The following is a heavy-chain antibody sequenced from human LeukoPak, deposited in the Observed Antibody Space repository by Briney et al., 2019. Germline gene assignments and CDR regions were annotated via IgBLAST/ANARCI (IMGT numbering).Heavy chain of an antibody. CDR2: ILPVFGTS. V-gene: IGHV1-69*13. J-gene: IGHJ6*03. Sequence: SVTVSCTASGGTYNNYAITWVRQAPGQGLEWVGGILPVFGTSNYAQRFPGRVTITADEATGKTYMELSSIRSEDKAVYYCSRDHRGFYYGSGNYYYLDVWGKGTTVTVSS. D-gene: IGHD3-10*01. CDR3: SRDHRGFYYGSGNYYYLDV. CDR1: GGTYNNYA.